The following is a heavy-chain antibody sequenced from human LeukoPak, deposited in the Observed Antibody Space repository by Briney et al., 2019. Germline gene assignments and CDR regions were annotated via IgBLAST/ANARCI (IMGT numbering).Heavy chain of an antibody. V-gene: IGHV3-64*01. Sequence: GGSLRVSCAASGFTFSSHSMHWVRQAPGKGLQYVSAISSDGGRTYYANSVKGRFTISRDNSKNTLFLQMGSLRAEDMAVYYCARDLNSGSGAYWGQGTLVTVSS. J-gene: IGHJ4*02. CDR1: GFTFSSHS. CDR3: ARDLNSGSGAY. CDR2: ISSDGGRT. D-gene: IGHD3-10*01.